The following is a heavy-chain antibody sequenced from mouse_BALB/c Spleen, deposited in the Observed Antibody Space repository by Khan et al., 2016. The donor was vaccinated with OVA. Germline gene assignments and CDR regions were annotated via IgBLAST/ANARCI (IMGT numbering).Heavy chain of an antibody. D-gene: IGHD1-1*01. Sequence: QVQLKQSGAELVRPGVSVKISCEGSGYTFTDYAMYWVKQSHAKSLEWIGVISTYYGDTDYNQTFQGKATMTVDKSSSTAYMELDRLTSEDSAIYYCVVGGRFAYRGQGTLVTVSA. CDR3: VVGGRFAY. V-gene: IGHV1S137*01. J-gene: IGHJ3*01. CDR2: ISTYYGDT. CDR1: GYTFTDYA.